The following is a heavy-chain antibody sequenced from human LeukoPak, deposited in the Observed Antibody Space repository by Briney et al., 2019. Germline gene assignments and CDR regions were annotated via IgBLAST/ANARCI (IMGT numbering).Heavy chain of an antibody. CDR2: INPNSGGT. CDR3: ARDPITIFGVVIARFDY. J-gene: IGHJ4*02. CDR1: GYTFTGYY. Sequence: ASVKVSCKASGYTFTGYYMHWVRQAPGQGLEWMGWINPNSGGTNYAQKFQGRVTMTRHTSISTAYMELSRLRSDDTAVYYCARDPITIFGVVIARFDYWGQGTLVTVSS. V-gene: IGHV1-2*02. D-gene: IGHD3-3*01.